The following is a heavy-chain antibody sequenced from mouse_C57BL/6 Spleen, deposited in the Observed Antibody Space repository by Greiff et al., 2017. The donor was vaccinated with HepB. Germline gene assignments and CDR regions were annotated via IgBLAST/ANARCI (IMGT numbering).Heavy chain of an antibody. CDR3: ARGILRCSDY. CDR1: GFTFSDYG. D-gene: IGHD1-1*01. CDR2: ISSGSSTI. J-gene: IGHJ2*01. Sequence: EVMLVESGGGLVKPGGSLKLSCAASGFTFSDYGMHWVRQAPEKGLEWVAYISSGSSTIYYADTVKGRFTISRDNAKNTLFLQMTSLRSEDTARYYCARGILRCSDYWGQGTTLTVSS. V-gene: IGHV5-17*01.